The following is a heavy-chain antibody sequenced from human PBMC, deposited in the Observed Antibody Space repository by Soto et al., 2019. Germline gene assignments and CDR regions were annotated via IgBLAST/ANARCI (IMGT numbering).Heavy chain of an antibody. Sequence: QVQLVESGGGVVQPGRSLRLSCAASGFSFSSYAMHWVRQAPGKGLEWVAVISYDGSNKYYADSVKGRFTISRDNSKNTLYLQMNSLRAEDTAVYYCARSFMITFGGGTNWGQGTLVTVSS. CDR1: GFSFSSYA. J-gene: IGHJ4*02. V-gene: IGHV3-30-3*01. CDR2: ISYDGSNK. CDR3: ARSFMITFGGGTN. D-gene: IGHD3-16*01.